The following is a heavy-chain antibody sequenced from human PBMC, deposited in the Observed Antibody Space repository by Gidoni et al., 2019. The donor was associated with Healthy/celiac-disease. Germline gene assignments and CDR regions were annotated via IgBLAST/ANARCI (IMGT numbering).Heavy chain of an antibody. V-gene: IGHV4-39*01. J-gene: IGHJ4*02. CDR1: GGSISSSSYY. D-gene: IGHD4-17*01. CDR3: ARRVRDGDYRGLNDY. Sequence: QLQLQESGPGLVKPSETLSLTCTVSGGSISSSSYYWGWIRQPPGKGLEWIGSIYYSGSTYYNPSLKSRVTISVDTSKNQFSLKLSSVTAADTAVYYCARRVRDGDYRGLNDYWGQGTLVTVS. CDR2: IYYSGST.